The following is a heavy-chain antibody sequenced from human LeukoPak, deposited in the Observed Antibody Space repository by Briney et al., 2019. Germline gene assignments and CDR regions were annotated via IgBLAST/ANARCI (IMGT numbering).Heavy chain of an antibody. J-gene: IGHJ4*02. V-gene: IGHV1-2*02. CDR2: INPNSGGT. Sequence: ASVKVSCKASGYTFTGYYMHWVRQAPGQGLEGMGWINPNSGGTNYAQKFQGRVTMTRDTSISTAYMELSRLRPDDTAVYYCARGRRDGYNPYYFDYWGQGTLVTVSS. D-gene: IGHD5-24*01. CDR1: GYTFTGYY. CDR3: ARGRRDGYNPYYFDY.